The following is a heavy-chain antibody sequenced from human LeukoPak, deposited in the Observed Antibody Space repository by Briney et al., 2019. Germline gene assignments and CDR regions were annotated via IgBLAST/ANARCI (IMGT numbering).Heavy chain of an antibody. CDR2: ISNNGGYK. CDR1: GFTFSSYG. CDR3: AKGRLLGAPWGMDV. D-gene: IGHD3-16*01. J-gene: IGHJ6*02. V-gene: IGHV3-30-3*02. Sequence: GRSLRLSCATSGFTFSSYGFHWVRQAPGKGLEWVAVISNNGGYKHYTDSVKGRFTISRDNSKNTLYLQMNTPRVEDTAVYYCAKGRLLGAPWGMDVWGQGTTVTVSS.